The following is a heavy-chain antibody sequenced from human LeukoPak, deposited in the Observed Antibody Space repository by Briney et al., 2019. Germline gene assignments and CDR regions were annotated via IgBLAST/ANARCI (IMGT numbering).Heavy chain of an antibody. D-gene: IGHD5-18*01. CDR3: AKGGYSYGDFDY. CDR2: ISYDGSNK. Sequence: PGGSLRLSCAASGFTFSSYSMNWVRQAPGKGLEWVAVISYDGSNKYYADSVKGRFTISRDNSKNTLYLQMNSLRAEDTAVYYCAKGGYSYGDFDYWGQGTLVTVSS. J-gene: IGHJ4*02. CDR1: GFTFSSYS. V-gene: IGHV3-30*18.